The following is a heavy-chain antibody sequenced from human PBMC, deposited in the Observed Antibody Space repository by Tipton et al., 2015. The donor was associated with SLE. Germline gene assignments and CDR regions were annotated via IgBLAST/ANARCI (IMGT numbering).Heavy chain of an antibody. D-gene: IGHD3-9*01. J-gene: IGHJ4*02. V-gene: IGHV4-59*12. CDR3: ARAGILTGYYPYFDY. CDR1: GFTFSSYA. CDR2: IYYSGST. Sequence: LRLSCAASGFTFSSYAMHWVRQHPGKGLEWIGYIYYSGSTYYNPSLKSRVTISVDTSKNQFSLKLSSVTAADTAVYYCARAGILTGYYPYFDYWGQGTLVTVSS.